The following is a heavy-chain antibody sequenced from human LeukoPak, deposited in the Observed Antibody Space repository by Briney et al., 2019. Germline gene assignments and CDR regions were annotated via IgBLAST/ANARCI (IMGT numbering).Heavy chain of an antibody. CDR3: AASITMFDY. D-gene: IGHD3-10*01. CDR1: GFTFSRYW. J-gene: IGHJ4*02. V-gene: IGHV3-7*02. CDR2: IKEDGTVK. Sequence: PGGSLRLSCAASGFTFSRYWMSWVRQAPGKGLKWVANIKEDGTVKYYVESVKGRFTISRDNAKNSLYLQMNSLIAEDTAVYYCAASITMFDYWGQGTLVTVSS.